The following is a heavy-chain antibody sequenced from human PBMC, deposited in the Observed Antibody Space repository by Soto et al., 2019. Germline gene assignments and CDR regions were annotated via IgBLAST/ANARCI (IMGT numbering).Heavy chain of an antibody. CDR3: ARFASAGTLNWFDP. J-gene: IGHJ5*01. Sequence: QVQLVQPVAEVKEPRASVRVYCKASGYTFINFDISWVRQAAGHWLEWLGWMNPGSGKTGYASKFQGRVAMTRDASTGTSRLELTSLTSAVTAVYYCARFASAGTLNWFDPWGQGTLVSVSS. CDR2: MNPGSGKT. D-gene: IGHD6-13*01. V-gene: IGHV1-8*02. CDR1: GYTFINFD.